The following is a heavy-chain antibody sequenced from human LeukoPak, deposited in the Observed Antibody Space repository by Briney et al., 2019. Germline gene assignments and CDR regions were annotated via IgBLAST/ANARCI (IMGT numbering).Heavy chain of an antibody. Sequence: SETLSLTCTVSGGFISSSSYYWGWIRQPPGKGLEWIGSIYYSGSTYYNPSLKSRVTISVDTSKNQFSLKLSSVTAADTAVYYCARGRNYYGSGSYRWFDPWGQGTLVTVSS. CDR1: GGFISSSSYY. D-gene: IGHD3-10*01. CDR2: IYYSGST. J-gene: IGHJ5*02. V-gene: IGHV4-39*07. CDR3: ARGRNYYGSGSYRWFDP.